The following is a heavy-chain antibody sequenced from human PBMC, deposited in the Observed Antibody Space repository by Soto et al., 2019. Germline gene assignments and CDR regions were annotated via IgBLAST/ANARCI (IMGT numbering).Heavy chain of an antibody. CDR1: GGSFCSYY. J-gene: IGHJ4*02. CDR3: ARPAGCSGGSCYSVYFGD. Sequence: SETLSLTCAVYGGSFCSYYWSWIRQSPGKGLEWIGDITHSGSTNYNPSLKSRVTISVDTSKNQFSLKLSSVTAADTAVYYCARPAGCSGGSCYSVYFGDWGQGTLVTVS. D-gene: IGHD2-15*01. V-gene: IGHV4-34*01. CDR2: ITHSGST.